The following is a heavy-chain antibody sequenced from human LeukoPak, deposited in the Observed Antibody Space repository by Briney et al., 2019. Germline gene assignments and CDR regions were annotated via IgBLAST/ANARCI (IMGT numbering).Heavy chain of an antibody. CDR1: GFTISSYG. Sequence: PGGSLRLSCAASGFTISSYGMHWVRQAPGKGLEWVAVIWYDGSNKYYADSVKGRFTISRDNSKNTLYLQMNSLRAEDTAVYYCARGLYDSSGYTYYFDYWGQGTLVTVSS. V-gene: IGHV3-33*01. CDR3: ARGLYDSSGYTYYFDY. CDR2: IWYDGSNK. J-gene: IGHJ4*02. D-gene: IGHD3-22*01.